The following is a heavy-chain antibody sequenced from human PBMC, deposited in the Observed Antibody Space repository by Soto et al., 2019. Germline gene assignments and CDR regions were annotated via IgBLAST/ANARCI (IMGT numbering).Heavy chain of an antibody. Sequence: PGGSLRLSWVGSGFTFSYYEMNWVRQAPGKGLERVAFISHTDRLTHYPDSVKGRFTISRDNAQNSLYLEMTSLRVEDTGVYYCARDTGRASADLWGQGTLVTVSS. CDR3: ARDTGRASADL. J-gene: IGHJ5*02. CDR1: GFTFSYYE. D-gene: IGHD6-13*01. CDR2: ISHTDRLT. V-gene: IGHV3-48*03.